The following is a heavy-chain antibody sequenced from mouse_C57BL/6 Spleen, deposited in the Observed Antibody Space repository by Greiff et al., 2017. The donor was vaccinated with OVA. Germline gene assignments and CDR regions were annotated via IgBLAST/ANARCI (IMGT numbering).Heavy chain of an antibody. CDR1: GYTFTSYW. CDR3: ARETRDYSNYVGGMDY. J-gene: IGHJ4*01. Sequence: QVQLKQPGAELVKPGASVKLSCKASGYTFTSYWMHWVKQRPGRGLEWIGRIDPNSGGTKYNEKFKSKATLTVDKPSSTAYMQLSSLTSEDSAVYYCARETRDYSNYVGGMDYWGQGTSVTVSS. CDR2: IDPNSGGT. V-gene: IGHV1-72*01. D-gene: IGHD2-5*01.